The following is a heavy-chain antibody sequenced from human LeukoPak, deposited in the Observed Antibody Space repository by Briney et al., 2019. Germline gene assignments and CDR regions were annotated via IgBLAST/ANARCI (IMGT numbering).Heavy chain of an antibody. CDR2: INHSGST. CDR1: GGSFSGYY. CDR3: ARSESSGWRDWFDP. D-gene: IGHD6-19*01. Sequence: PSETLSLTCAVYGGSFSGYYWSWIRQPPGKGLEWIGEINHSGSTNYNPSLKSRVTISVDTSKNQFSLILSPVTATDTAVYYCARSESSGWRDWFDPWGQGTLVSVSS. J-gene: IGHJ5*02. V-gene: IGHV4-34*01.